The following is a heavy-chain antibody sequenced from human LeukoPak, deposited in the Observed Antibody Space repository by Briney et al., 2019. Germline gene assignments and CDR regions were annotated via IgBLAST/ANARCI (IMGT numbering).Heavy chain of an antibody. D-gene: IGHD3-10*01. CDR2: SSSSSAYI. CDR3: TRASGYYYYYGMDV. Sequence: GGSLRLSCAASGFTFSSYSMNWVRQAPGKGLEWVSSSSSSSAYIYHADSVKGRFTISRDNAENSLYLQMNSLRAEGTAVYYCTRASGYYYYYGMDVWGQGTTVTVSS. V-gene: IGHV3-21*01. CDR1: GFTFSSYS. J-gene: IGHJ6*02.